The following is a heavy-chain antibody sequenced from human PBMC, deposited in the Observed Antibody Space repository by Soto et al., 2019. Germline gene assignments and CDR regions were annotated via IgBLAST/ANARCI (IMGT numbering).Heavy chain of an antibody. J-gene: IGHJ6*02. CDR2: ISSRSDI. V-gene: IGHV3-21*01. Sequence: GGSLRLSCAASGFTLSTYAMSWVRQAPGKGLEWVSSISSRSDIYYADSVKGRFTISRDNAKNSVSLQMNSLRAEDTAVYYCAREYTAWPLAYGLDVWGQGTTVTVS. CDR1: GFTLSTYA. CDR3: AREYTAWPLAYGLDV. D-gene: IGHD2-2*02.